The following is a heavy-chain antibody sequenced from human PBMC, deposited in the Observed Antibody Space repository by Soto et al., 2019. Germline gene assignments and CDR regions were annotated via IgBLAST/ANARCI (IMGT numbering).Heavy chain of an antibody. V-gene: IGHV4-31*03. J-gene: IGHJ4*02. CDR1: GGSISSGGYY. CDR3: ARAADYVWGSYRYILDY. D-gene: IGHD3-16*02. Sequence: PSETLSLTCTVSGGSISSGGYYWSWIRQHPGKGLEWIGYIYYSGSTYYNPSLKSRVTISVDTSKNQFSLKLSSVTAADTAVYYCARAADYVWGSYRYILDYWGQGTLVTVSS. CDR2: IYYSGST.